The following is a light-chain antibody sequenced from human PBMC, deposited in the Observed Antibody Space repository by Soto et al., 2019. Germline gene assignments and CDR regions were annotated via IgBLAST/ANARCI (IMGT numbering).Light chain of an antibody. CDR2: EVN. J-gene: IGLJ3*02. CDR1: SSDIGGNNY. Sequence: QSALTQPASVSGSRGQSITISCSGTSSDIGGNNYVSWYQQYPGKAPKLLFYEVNIRPSGVSNRFSGSKSGNTASLTISGLQTEDEADYYCSSYTISNILLFGGGTKLTVL. V-gene: IGLV2-14*01. CDR3: SSYTISNILL.